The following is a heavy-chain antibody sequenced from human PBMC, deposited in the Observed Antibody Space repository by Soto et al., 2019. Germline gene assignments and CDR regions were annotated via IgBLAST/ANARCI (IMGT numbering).Heavy chain of an antibody. CDR3: ARGLELNYRGSY. D-gene: IGHD1-26*01. CDR1: GYTFTSYD. CDR2: MNPSSGST. Sequence: QVRLVLSGAEVKKPGASVKVSCKASGYTFTSYDINWVRQATGQGLEWMGWMNPSSGSTGYAQKFQGRVTMTRDTSISTAYMELSSLRSEDTAVYYCARGLELNYRGSYWGQGTLVTVSS. J-gene: IGHJ4*02. V-gene: IGHV1-8*01.